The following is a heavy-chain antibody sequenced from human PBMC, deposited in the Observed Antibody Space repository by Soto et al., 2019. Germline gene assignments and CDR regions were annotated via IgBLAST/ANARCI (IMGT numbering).Heavy chain of an antibody. CDR2: TRNKANSYTT. CDR1: GFTSWDYD. Sequence: GSLRLSCAASGFTSWDYDMSWIRQAPGKGLEWVGRTRNKANSYTTEYAASVKGRFTISRDDSKNSLYLQMNSLKTEDTAVYYCARGYCSNGVCYRYIDLWGRGTLVTVSS. D-gene: IGHD2-8*01. CDR3: ARGYCSNGVCYRYIDL. J-gene: IGHJ2*01. V-gene: IGHV3-72*01.